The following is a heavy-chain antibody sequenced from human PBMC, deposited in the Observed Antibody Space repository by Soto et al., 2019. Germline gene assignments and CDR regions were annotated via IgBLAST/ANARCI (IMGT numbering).Heavy chain of an antibody. CDR1: GDSITSSHW. V-gene: IGHV4-4*02. J-gene: IGHJ3*02. CDR2: IYHSGNT. CDR3: AREAAITMIVVAETFDI. Sequence: QVQLQESGPGLVKPSGTLSLTCTVSGDSITSSHWWRWVRQPPGKGLEWIGEIYHSGNTKYNPSLESRVTISVDKSNNQFSLNLSSVTAADTAVYYCAREAAITMIVVAETFDIWGQGTMVTVSS. D-gene: IGHD3-22*01.